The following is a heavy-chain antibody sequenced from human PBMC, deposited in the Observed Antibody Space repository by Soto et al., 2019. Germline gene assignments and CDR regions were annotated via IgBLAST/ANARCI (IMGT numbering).Heavy chain of an antibody. D-gene: IGHD4-4*01. CDR2: IFDSGNA. J-gene: IGHJ4*02. CDR3: ARHRRTTVAKFYFDN. CDR1: GGSINSYC. Sequence: SETLSLTCTVSGGSINSYCWSWIRQPPGKGLEWIAYIFDSGNANYNPSLKSPVTISVDTSKNQFSLKLTSVTAADSAVYYCARHRRTTVAKFYFDNWGQGALVTVSS. V-gene: IGHV4-59*08.